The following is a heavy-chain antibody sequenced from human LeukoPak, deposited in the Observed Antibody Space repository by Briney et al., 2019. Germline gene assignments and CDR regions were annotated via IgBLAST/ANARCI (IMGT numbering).Heavy chain of an antibody. CDR3: ASYSAG. V-gene: IGHV3-7*01. Sequence: VGSLRLSCAASGFTFSSYWMSWVRQAPGKGLEWVATIKEDGSEKYYVDSLKGRFIISRDNAKNSLYLQMNSLRADDTAVYYCASYSAGWGQGTLVTLSS. J-gene: IGHJ4*02. CDR1: GFTFSSYW. D-gene: IGHD2-15*01. CDR2: IKEDGSEK.